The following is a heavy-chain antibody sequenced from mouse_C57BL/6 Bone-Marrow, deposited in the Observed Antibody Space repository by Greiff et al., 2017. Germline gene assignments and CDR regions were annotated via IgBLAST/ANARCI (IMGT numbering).Heavy chain of an antibody. V-gene: IGHV1-15*01. CDR2: IYPETGGT. J-gene: IGHJ2*01. CDR3: TRRGNRTGRLFDY. Sequence: QVQLQQSGAELVRPGASVTLSCTASGYTFTDYEMHWVKQTPVHGLEWIGAIYPETGGTAYNQKFKGKAILTADKSSSTAYMELRSLTSEDSAVYYCTRRGNRTGRLFDYWGQGTTLTVSS. D-gene: IGHD4-1*01. CDR1: GYTFTDYE.